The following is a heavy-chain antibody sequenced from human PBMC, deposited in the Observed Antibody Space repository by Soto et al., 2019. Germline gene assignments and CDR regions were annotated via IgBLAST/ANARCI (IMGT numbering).Heavy chain of an antibody. D-gene: IGHD3-22*01. CDR2: ISGSGGST. CDR3: AKAGLVIKGELNY. CDR1: GFTFSSYA. V-gene: IGHV3-23*01. Sequence: GGSLRLSCAASGFTFSSYAMSWVRQAPGKGLEWVSAISGSGGSTYYAASVKGRFTISRDNSKNTLYLQMNSLRAEDTAVYYCAKAGLVIKGELNYWGQGTLVTVSS. J-gene: IGHJ4*02.